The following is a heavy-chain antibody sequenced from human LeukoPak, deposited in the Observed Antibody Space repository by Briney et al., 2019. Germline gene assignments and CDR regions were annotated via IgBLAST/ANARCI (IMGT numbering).Heavy chain of an antibody. CDR3: ARTVTTRDY. Sequence: SETLSLTCTVSGGSISSSSYYWGWIRQPPGKGLEWIGSIYYSGSTYYNPSFKSRVTISVDTSKNQFSLKLSSVTAADTAVYYCARTVTTRDYWGQGTLVTVSS. J-gene: IGHJ4*02. D-gene: IGHD4-17*01. CDR1: GGSISSSSYY. V-gene: IGHV4-39*01. CDR2: IYYSGST.